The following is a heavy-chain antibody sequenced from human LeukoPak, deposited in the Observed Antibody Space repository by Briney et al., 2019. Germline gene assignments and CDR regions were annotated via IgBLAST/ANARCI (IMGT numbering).Heavy chain of an antibody. CDR1: GYSFTSYW. CDR2: IYPGDSDT. D-gene: IGHD3-22*01. CDR3: ARIADYYDSSGLFQYYFDY. J-gene: IGHJ4*02. Sequence: GESLKISCKGSGYSFTSYWISWVRQMPGKGLEWMGIIYPGDSDTRYSPSFQGQVTISADKSISTAYLQWSSLKASDTAMYYCARIADYYDSSGLFQYYFDYWGQGTLVTVSS. V-gene: IGHV5-51*01.